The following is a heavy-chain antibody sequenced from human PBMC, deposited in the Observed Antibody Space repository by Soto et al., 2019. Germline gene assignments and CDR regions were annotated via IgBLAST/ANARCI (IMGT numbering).Heavy chain of an antibody. Sequence: ASVKVSCKASGYTFTSYYMHWVRQAPGQGLEWMGIINPSGGSTSYAQKFQGGVTMTRDTSTSTVYMELSSLRSEDTAVYYCARGSTSIVVANWFDPWGQGTLVTVSS. D-gene: IGHD2-21*01. CDR1: GYTFTSYY. CDR2: INPSGGST. V-gene: IGHV1-46*01. J-gene: IGHJ5*02. CDR3: ARGSTSIVVANWFDP.